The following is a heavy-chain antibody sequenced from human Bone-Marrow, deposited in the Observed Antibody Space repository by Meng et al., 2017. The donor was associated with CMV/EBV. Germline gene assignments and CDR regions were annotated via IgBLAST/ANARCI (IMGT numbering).Heavy chain of an antibody. CDR2: INPNSGGT. Sequence: ASVKVSCKASGYTFTGYYMHWVRQAPGQGLEWMGWINPNSGGTNYAQKFQGRVTMTRDTSISTAYIELSRLRSDDTAVYYCARGRHPFGELFYFDYWGQGTLVTVSS. V-gene: IGHV1-2*02. CDR3: ARGRHPFGELFYFDY. D-gene: IGHD3-10*01. J-gene: IGHJ4*02. CDR1: GYTFTGYY.